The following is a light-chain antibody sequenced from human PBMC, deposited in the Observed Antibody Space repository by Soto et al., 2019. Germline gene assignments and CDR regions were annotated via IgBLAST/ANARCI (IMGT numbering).Light chain of an antibody. J-gene: IGKJ1*01. CDR3: QQYGSSPPT. V-gene: IGKV1-5*01. Sequence: DIQMTQSPSTLSASVGDRVTITCRASQSITSWLAWYQQKPGKAPKLLIYDASSLESGVPSRFSGSGSGTEFTLTISSLQPDDFAVYYCQQYGSSPPTFGQGTKVDIK. CDR1: QSITSW. CDR2: DAS.